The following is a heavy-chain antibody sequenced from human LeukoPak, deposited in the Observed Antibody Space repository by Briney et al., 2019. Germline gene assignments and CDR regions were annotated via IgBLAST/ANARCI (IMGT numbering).Heavy chain of an antibody. Sequence: ASVKVPCKASGYSFTSYGITWVRQAPGQGLEWMGWISAYNGNTNYAQKIQGRVTMTTDTSTSTAYMELRSLRSDDTAVYYCARDRSGSPFDYWGQGTLVTVSS. CDR1: GYSFTSYG. CDR3: ARDRSGSPFDY. D-gene: IGHD1-26*01. J-gene: IGHJ4*02. V-gene: IGHV1-18*01. CDR2: ISAYNGNT.